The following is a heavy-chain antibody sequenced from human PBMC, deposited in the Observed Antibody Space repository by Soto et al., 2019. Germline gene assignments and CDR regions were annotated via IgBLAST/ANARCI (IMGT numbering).Heavy chain of an antibody. CDR3: ARSIRGPRRFNGMDV. CDR1: GFSLTSPGMC. Sequence: SGPTLVNPTETLTVTCTFSGFSLTSPGMCVSWIRQSPGRALEWLALIERDDDDKYYSTSLKTRLTISKDTRKNQVVLTMANMDPADTATYYCARSIRGPRRFNGMDVWGQGTTVTVSS. CDR2: IERDDDDK. D-gene: IGHD1-20*01. V-gene: IGHV2-70*13. J-gene: IGHJ6*02.